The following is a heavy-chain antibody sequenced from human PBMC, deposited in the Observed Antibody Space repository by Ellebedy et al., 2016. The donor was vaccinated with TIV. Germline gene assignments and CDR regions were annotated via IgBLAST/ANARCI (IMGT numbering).Heavy chain of an antibody. CDR3: AGIVVLVSYGMDV. J-gene: IGHJ6*02. CDR2: FFSGGST. V-gene: IGHV3-53*01. CDR1: GFTVSSNY. Sequence: GESLKISXAASGFTVSSNYINWVRQAPGKGLEWLSVFFSGGSTFYADSVKGRFTISRDNSKNTLYLQMNNLRAEDAAVYYCAGIVVLVSYGMDVWGQGTTVTVSS. D-gene: IGHD2-15*01.